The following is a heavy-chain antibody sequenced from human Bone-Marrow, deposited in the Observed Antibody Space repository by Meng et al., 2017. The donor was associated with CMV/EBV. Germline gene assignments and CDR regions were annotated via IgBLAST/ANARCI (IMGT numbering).Heavy chain of an antibody. Sequence: SETLSLTCTVSGGSISSTNYYWGWIRLSPGKGLEWIGSIYYSGSTYYNPSLKSRVTISVDTSNNQFSLKLSSVAAADTAVYYCARDRREYSNNWNYFDYWGQGTLVTVSS. CDR2: IYYSGST. D-gene: IGHD6-13*01. CDR3: ARDRREYSNNWNYFDY. V-gene: IGHV4-39*07. J-gene: IGHJ4*02. CDR1: GGSISSTNYY.